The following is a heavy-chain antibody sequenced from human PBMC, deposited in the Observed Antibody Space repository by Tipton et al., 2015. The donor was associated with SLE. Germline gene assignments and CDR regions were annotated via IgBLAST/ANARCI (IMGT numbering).Heavy chain of an antibody. J-gene: IGHJ4*02. CDR2: ISSSGSTL. Sequence: SLRLSCAASGFTFSDYYMSWIRQAPGKGLEWVSYISSSGSTLYYADSVKGRFTISRDNAKNSLYLQMNSLRAEDTAVYYCARDRLLGYFDYWGQGTLVTVSS. D-gene: IGHD3-16*01. CDR1: GFTFSDYY. V-gene: IGHV3-11*04. CDR3: ARDRLLGYFDY.